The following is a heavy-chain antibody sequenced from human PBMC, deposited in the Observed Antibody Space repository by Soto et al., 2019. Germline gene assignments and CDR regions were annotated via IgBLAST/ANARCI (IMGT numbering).Heavy chain of an antibody. CDR1: EGYIRSGGYY. CDR3: ARVGGEYYGSGGLNWFDP. Sequence: SDTCSVFEGYIRSGGYYRSSNRQHPGKGLEWIGYIYYSGSTYYNPSLKSRVTISVDTSKNQFSLKLSSVTAADTAVYYCARVGGEYYGSGGLNWFDPWGQGTLVTGTS. V-gene: IGHV4-31*03. D-gene: IGHD3-10*01. CDR2: IYYSGST. J-gene: IGHJ5*02.